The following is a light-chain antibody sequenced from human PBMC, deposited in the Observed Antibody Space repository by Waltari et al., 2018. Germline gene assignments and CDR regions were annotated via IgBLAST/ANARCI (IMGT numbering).Light chain of an antibody. CDR1: NSDLGAYKY. V-gene: IGLV2-8*01. CDR2: EVS. CDR3: SSYAGSDIVL. Sequence: QSALTQPPSASGSPGQSVTISCTGTNSDLGAYKYVSWYQQHPGRAPKLLIYEVSKWPSGVPDRFSGSKSGNTASLTVSGLQAEDEADYYCSSYAGSDIVLFGGGTKLTVL. J-gene: IGLJ2*01.